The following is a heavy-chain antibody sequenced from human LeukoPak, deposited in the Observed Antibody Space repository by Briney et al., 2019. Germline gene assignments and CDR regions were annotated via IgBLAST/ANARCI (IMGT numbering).Heavy chain of an antibody. J-gene: IGHJ6*02. CDR2: MNPNSGNT. V-gene: IGHV1-8*01. D-gene: IGHD5-18*01. CDR3: ARVPHTYYYYYGMDV. Sequence: GASVKVSCKASGYTFTSYDINWVRQATGQGLEWMGWMNPNSGNTGYAQKLQGRVTMTRNTSISTAYMELSSLRSEDTAVYYCARVPHTYYYYYGMDVWGQGTTVTVSS. CDR1: GYTFTSYD.